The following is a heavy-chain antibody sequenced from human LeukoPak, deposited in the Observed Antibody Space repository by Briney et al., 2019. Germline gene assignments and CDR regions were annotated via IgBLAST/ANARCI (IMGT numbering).Heavy chain of an antibody. CDR1: GFTFGCYG. V-gene: IGHV3-23*01. Sequence: GGSLRLSCAASGFTFGCYGMSWVRQAPGKGLEWVSFITPNADRTSYADSVEGRFTISRDNPRNTLYMQMNSLRDEDTALYYCAIMHGYYDGSGYWVQWGQGTLVTVSS. CDR3: AIMHGYYDGSGYWVQ. J-gene: IGHJ1*01. D-gene: IGHD3-22*01. CDR2: ITPNADRT.